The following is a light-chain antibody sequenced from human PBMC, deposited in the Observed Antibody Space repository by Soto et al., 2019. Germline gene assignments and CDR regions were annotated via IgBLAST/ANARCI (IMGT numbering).Light chain of an antibody. V-gene: IGKV3-20*01. CDR1: QSVSSSY. J-gene: IGKJ4*01. CDR3: QQYGSSPFD. CDR2: GAS. Sequence: EIVLTQSPGTLSLSPEERATLSCRARQSVSSSYLAWYQQKPGQAPRLLIYGASSRATGIPDRFSGSGSGTDFTLTISRLEPEDFAVYYCQQYGSSPFDFGGGTKVDIK.